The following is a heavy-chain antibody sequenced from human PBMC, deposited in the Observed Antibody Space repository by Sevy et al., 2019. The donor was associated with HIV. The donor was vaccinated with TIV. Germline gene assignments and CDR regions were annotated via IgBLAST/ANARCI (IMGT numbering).Heavy chain of an antibody. D-gene: IGHD3-10*01. CDR3: ARALSGSGSSFDY. CDR2: IYSGGST. V-gene: IGHV3-53*01. Sequence: GGSLRLSCAASGFTVSSNYMSWVRQAPGKGLEWVSVIYSGGSTYYADSVKGRFTISRDNSKNTLYLQMNSLRAEDTAGYYCARALSGSGSSFDYWGQGTLVTVSS. J-gene: IGHJ4*02. CDR1: GFTVSSNY.